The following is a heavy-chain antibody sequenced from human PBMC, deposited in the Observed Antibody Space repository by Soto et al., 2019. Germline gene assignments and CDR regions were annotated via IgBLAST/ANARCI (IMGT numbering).Heavy chain of an antibody. CDR2: ISGSGGST. Sequence: GGSLRLSCAASGFTFSSYAMSWVRQAPGKGLEWVSAISGSGGSTYYADSVKGRFTISRDNSKNTLYLQMNSLRAEDTAVYYCAKDWDIVVVPAASLDAFDIWGQGTMVTVSS. CDR3: AKDWDIVVVPAASLDAFDI. V-gene: IGHV3-23*01. CDR1: GFTFSSYA. D-gene: IGHD2-2*01. J-gene: IGHJ3*02.